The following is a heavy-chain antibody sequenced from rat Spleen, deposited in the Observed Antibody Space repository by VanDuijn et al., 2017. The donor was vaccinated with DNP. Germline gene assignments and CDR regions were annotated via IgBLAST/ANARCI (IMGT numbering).Heavy chain of an antibody. Sequence: EVQLVESGGGLVQPGRSLKLSCAASGFTFNNYWMTWIRQVPGKGLEWVASITSSGGSTYYPDSVKGRFTISRDNAKNTLYLQMNSLRSEDTATYYCTSGLYWGQGVMVTVSS. D-gene: IGHD1-7*01. V-gene: IGHV5-31*01. CDR2: ITSSGGST. J-gene: IGHJ2*01. CDR1: GFTFNNYW. CDR3: TSGLY.